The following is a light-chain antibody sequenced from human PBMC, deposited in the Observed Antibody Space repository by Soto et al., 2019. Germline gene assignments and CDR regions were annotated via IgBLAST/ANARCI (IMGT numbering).Light chain of an antibody. CDR1: SGSVSTNNY. CDR2: NTN. V-gene: IGLV8-61*01. Sequence: QAVVTQEPSFSVSPGGTITLTCGLSSGSVSTNNYPSWYQQTPGQAPRTLIYNTNTRSSGVPDRFPGSILGNQAALTITGAQADDECDYYCLLYVGSGIHWVFGGGTKLTVL. CDR3: LLYVGSGIHWV. J-gene: IGLJ3*02.